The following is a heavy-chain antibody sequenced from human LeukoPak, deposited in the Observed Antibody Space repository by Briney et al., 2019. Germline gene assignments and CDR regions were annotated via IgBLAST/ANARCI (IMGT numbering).Heavy chain of an antibody. Sequence: GGSLRLSCVVSGFTFSSYAMSWVRQAPGKGLEWVSAISGSGVTTHYAGSLKGRFSISRDNSKNTLYLQMNSLRAEDTALYYCAKKVVVGATSPYSDFQDWGQGTLVTVSS. CDR2: ISGSGVTT. D-gene: IGHD1-26*01. CDR3: AKKVVVGATSPYSDFQD. CDR1: GFTFSSYA. J-gene: IGHJ1*01. V-gene: IGHV3-23*01.